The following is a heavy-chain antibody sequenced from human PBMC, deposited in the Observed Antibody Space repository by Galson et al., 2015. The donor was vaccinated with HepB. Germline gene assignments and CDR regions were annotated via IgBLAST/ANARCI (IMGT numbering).Heavy chain of an antibody. Sequence: SLRLSCAASGFTFSNSGMHWVRQAPGKGLEWVAFIRYDGIINYNADSVKGRFTISRDNSKNTLYLQMNSLRAEDTAVYYCAKDLYGDYVKVGMTWGQGALVTVSS. J-gene: IGHJ5*02. CDR1: GFTFSNSG. CDR3: AKDLYGDYVKVGMT. CDR2: IRYDGIIN. V-gene: IGHV3-30*02. D-gene: IGHD4-17*01.